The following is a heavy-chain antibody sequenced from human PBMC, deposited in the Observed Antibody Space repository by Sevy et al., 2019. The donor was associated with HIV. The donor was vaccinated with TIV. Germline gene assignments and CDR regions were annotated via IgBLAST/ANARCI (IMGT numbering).Heavy chain of an antibody. J-gene: IGHJ6*02. CDR2: KYYRSKWYS. V-gene: IGHV6-1*01. D-gene: IGHD1-7*01. CDR1: GDSVSSSSAA. CDR3: ARGDELNSYYYGMDV. Sequence: QSQTLSLTCAISGDSVSSSSAAWNWFRQSPSSGLEWLGRKYYRSKWYSDYEVSVKGRVTINPDTSKNQFSLHLESVTPEDTAVYFCARGDELNSYYYGMDVWGQGTTVTVSS.